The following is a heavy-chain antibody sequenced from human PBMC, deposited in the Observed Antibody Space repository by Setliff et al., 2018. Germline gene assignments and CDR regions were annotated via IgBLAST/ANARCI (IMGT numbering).Heavy chain of an antibody. J-gene: IGHJ6*04. CDR3: ARSVDPDV. CDR1: GDSLSSGTQY. Sequence: PSETLSLTCSVLGDSLSSGTQYWAWIRQPPGKGLEWIGNINYSGSTYYNPSLKSRVTMSVDASKNQVSLRLTSVTAADTGVYFCARSVDPDVWGKGTTVTVSS. V-gene: IGHV4-39*01. CDR2: INYSGST.